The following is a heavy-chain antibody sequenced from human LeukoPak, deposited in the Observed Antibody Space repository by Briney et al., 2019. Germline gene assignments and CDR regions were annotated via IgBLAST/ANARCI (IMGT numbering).Heavy chain of an antibody. D-gene: IGHD1-26*01. J-gene: IGHJ4*02. V-gene: IGHV3-7*01. CDR2: IKQDGSEK. CDR1: GFAFSSYS. Sequence: GGSLRLSCAASGFAFSSYSMNWVRQAPGKGLEWVANIKQDGSEKYYVDSVKGRFTISRDNAKNSLYLQMSNLRAEDTAVYYCARGGELLRPADYWGQGTLVTVSS. CDR3: ARGGELLRPADY.